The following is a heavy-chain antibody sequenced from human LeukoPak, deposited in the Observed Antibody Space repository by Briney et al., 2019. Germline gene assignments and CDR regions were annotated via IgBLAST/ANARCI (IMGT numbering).Heavy chain of an antibody. V-gene: IGHV1-69*13. CDR2: IIPIFGTA. D-gene: IGHD5-18*01. Sequence: SVKVSCKASGYTFTAYYIHWVRQAPGQGLEWMGGIIPIFGTANYAQKFQGRVTITADESTSTAYMELSSLRSEDTAVYYCATGTGGYSYGYGHFDYWGQGTLVTVSS. CDR1: GYTFTAYY. CDR3: ATGTGGYSYGYGHFDY. J-gene: IGHJ4*02.